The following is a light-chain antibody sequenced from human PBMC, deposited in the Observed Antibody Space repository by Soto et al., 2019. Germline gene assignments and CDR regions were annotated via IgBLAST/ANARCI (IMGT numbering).Light chain of an antibody. CDR1: QSVGSD. Sequence: EIVMTQSPATLSVSPGERATLSCRASQSVGSDLAWYQQKPGQAPRLLFFDASTRATGIPARFSCSVSGTDFTLTVSSLEPEDFATYYCQQRNSWPLTFGGGTKVDIK. J-gene: IGKJ4*01. CDR2: DAS. V-gene: IGKV3-11*01. CDR3: QQRNSWPLT.